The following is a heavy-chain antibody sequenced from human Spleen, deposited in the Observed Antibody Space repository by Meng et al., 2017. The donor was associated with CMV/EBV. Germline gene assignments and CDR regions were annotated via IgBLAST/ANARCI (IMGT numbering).Heavy chain of an antibody. V-gene: IGHV1-69*10. CDR1: GGTFGSYS. D-gene: IGHD3/OR15-3a*01. CDR2: IIPSVNIP. Sequence: SVKVSCKASGGTFGSYSISWVRQAPGQRLEWMAGIIPSVNIPNYSQRFEGRVTVTADKSTNTVYLEVSSLRFEDTAVYFCAREDRTGYDEAFHMWGQGTLVTVSS. J-gene: IGHJ3*02. CDR3: AREDRTGYDEAFHM.